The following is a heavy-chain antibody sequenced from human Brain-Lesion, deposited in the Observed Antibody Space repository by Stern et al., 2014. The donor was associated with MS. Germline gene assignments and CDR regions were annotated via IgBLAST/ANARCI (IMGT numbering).Heavy chain of an antibody. CDR2: IFNSGST. CDR3: ARGRVVPGFQYYATDV. CDR1: GGSISSGGYY. Sequence: QVQLQESGPGLVKPSQTLSLSCTVSGGSISSGGYYWSWIRQPAGQGLEWIGRIFNSGSTSYTPSLKRRVTISIDPSKNQFSLRLNSMTAADTAVYYCARGRVVPGFQYYATDVWGQGTTVIVSS. J-gene: IGHJ6*02. D-gene: IGHD2-2*01. V-gene: IGHV4-61*02.